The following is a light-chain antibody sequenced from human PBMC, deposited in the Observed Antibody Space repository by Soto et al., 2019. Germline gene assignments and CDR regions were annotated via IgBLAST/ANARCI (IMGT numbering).Light chain of an antibody. CDR2: WAS. CDR3: QQYYSTPIT. CDR1: QSVLYSSNNKNY. Sequence: DILMTQSTASLAVSLGERATINCKSSQSVLYSSNNKNYLAWYQQKPGQPPKLLIYWASTRESGVPDRFSGSGSGTDFTLTISSLQAEDVAVYYCQQYYSTPITFGQGTRLEIK. J-gene: IGKJ5*01. V-gene: IGKV4-1*01.